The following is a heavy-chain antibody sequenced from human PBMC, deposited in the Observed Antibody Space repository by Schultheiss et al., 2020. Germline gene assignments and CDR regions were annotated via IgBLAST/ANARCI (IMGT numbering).Heavy chain of an antibody. CDR3: ARRVRIFGVVINYYFDY. J-gene: IGHJ4*02. D-gene: IGHD3-3*01. CDR2: IKQDGSEK. Sequence: GESLKISCAASGFTFSSYWMSWVRQAPGKGLEWVANIKQDGSEKYYVDSVKGRFTISRDNAKNSLYLQMNSLRAEDTAVYYCARRVRIFGVVINYYFDYWGQGTLVTVSS. CDR1: GFTFSSYW. V-gene: IGHV3-7*01.